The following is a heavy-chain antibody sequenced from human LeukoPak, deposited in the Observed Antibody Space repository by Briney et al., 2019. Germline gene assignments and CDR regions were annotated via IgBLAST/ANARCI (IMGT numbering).Heavy chain of an antibody. D-gene: IGHD6-19*01. CDR3: ARDFRVAVAGTGRYYYYYMDV. CDR2: ISAYNGNT. CDR1: GYTFTSYG. J-gene: IGHJ6*03. Sequence: WASVKVSCKASGYTFTSYGISWVRQAPGQGLEWMGWISAYNGNTNYAQKLQGRVTMTTDTSTSTAYMELRSLRSDDTAVYYCARDFRVAVAGTGRYYYYYMDVWGKGTTVTVSS. V-gene: IGHV1-18*01.